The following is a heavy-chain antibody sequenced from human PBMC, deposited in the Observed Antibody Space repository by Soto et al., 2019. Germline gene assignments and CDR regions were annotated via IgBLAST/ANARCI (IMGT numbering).Heavy chain of an antibody. CDR1: GGSISSGGYY. CDR2: IYYNGST. Sequence: PSETLSLTCTVSGGSISSGGYYWSWIRQHPGKGLEWIGYIYYNGSTYYNPSLKSRVTISVDTSKNQFSLKLSSVTAADTAVYYCARGYGRDAFDIWGQGTMVTVSS. J-gene: IGHJ3*02. D-gene: IGHD3-10*01. CDR3: ARGYGRDAFDI. V-gene: IGHV4-31*03.